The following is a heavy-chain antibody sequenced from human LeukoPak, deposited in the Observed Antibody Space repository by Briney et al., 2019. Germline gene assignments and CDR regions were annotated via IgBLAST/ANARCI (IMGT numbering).Heavy chain of an antibody. J-gene: IGHJ3*02. CDR2: IWYDGSNK. Sequence: GGSLRLSCAASGFTFSSYGMHWVRQAPGKGLEWVAVIWYDGSNKYYAVSVKGRFTISRDNSKSTLYLQRNSLRAEDTAVYYCARPYYDSSGYYYWGNAFDIWGQGTMVTVSS. CDR1: GFTFSSYG. D-gene: IGHD3-22*01. CDR3: ARPYYDSSGYYYWGNAFDI. V-gene: IGHV3-33*01.